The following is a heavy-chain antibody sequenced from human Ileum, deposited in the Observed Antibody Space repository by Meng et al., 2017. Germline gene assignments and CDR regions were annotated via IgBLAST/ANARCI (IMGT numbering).Heavy chain of an antibody. J-gene: IGHJ4*02. V-gene: IGHV3-7*01. CDR3: ARGLFFFGVVTLEYYFDY. CDR1: GFTFSSYW. CDR2: IKQDGSEN. Sequence: GESLKISCAASGFTFSSYWMSWVRQAPGMGLEWVANIKQDGSENYYVDSVKGRFSISRDNARNSLYLQMNSLRAEDTAVYYCARGLFFFGVVTLEYYFDYWGQGTLVTVSS. D-gene: IGHD3-3*01.